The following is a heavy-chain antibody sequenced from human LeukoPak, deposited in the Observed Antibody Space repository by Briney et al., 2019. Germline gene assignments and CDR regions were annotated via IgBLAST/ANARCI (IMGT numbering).Heavy chain of an antibody. CDR1: GITFSSYS. J-gene: IGHJ4*02. D-gene: IGHD2/OR15-2a*01. CDR3: ARGGLSIMGY. Sequence: GGSLRLSCGASGITFSSYSMNWVRQAPGKGLEWVSYISSSGSTKYYADSVKGRFTISRDNARNSLYLQVNSLRAEDTAVYFCARGGLSIMGYWGQGTLVTVSS. V-gene: IGHV3-48*01. CDR2: ISSSGSTK.